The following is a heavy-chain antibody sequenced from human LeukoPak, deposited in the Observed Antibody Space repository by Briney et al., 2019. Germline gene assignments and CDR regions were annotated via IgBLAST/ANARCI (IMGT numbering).Heavy chain of an antibody. J-gene: IGHJ4*02. D-gene: IGHD6-13*01. CDR2: IKQDGSEK. CDR1: GFTFSSYW. CDR3: ARVSWVAAAGTFDY. Sequence: TGGSLRLSCAASGFTFSSYWMSWVRQAPGKGLEWVANIKQDGSEKYYVDSVKGRFTISRDNAKNSLHLQMNSLRAEDTAVYYCARVSWVAAAGTFDYWGQGTLVTVSS. V-gene: IGHV3-7*01.